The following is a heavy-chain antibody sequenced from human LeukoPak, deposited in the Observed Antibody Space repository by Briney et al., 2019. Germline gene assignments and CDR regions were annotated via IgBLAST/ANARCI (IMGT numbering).Heavy chain of an antibody. CDR1: GYTLTELS. CDR3: ATDLIAAAGTTFDY. J-gene: IGHJ4*02. CDR2: FDPEDGET. D-gene: IGHD6-13*01. V-gene: IGHV1-24*01. Sequence: GASVSVSCTVSGYTLTELSMHWGRHAPGEGLEWRGGFDPEDGETIYAQKFQGRVTMTEDTSTDTAYMELSSLRSEDTAVYYCATDLIAAAGTTFDYWGQGTLVTVSS.